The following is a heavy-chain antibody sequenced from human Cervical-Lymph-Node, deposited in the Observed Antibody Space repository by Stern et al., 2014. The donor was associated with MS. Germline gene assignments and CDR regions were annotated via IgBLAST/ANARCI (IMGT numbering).Heavy chain of an antibody. J-gene: IGHJ3*02. CDR2: INPSGGST. Sequence: QVQLVQSGAEVKKPGASVKVSCKASGYTFTSYYMHWVRQAPGQALEWMGIINPSGGSTSYAQKFQGRVTMTRDPSTSTVYMELSSLRSEDTALYYCARERRPGAFDIWGQGTMVTVSS. V-gene: IGHV1-46*01. CDR1: GYTFTSYY. CDR3: ARERRPGAFDI.